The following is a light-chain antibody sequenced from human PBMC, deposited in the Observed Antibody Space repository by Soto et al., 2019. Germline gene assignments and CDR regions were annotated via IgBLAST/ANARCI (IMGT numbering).Light chain of an antibody. CDR2: DAS. CDR1: ESVGSN. J-gene: IGKJ3*01. CDR3: QQRSKWPRGRT. V-gene: IGKV3-11*01. Sequence: ELVMTQSPATLSVSPGERATLSCRASESVGSNLAWYQQKPGQAPRLLIYDASNRATGIPARFSGSGSGTDFTLTISSLEPEDFAVYYCQQRSKWPRGRTLGPGTKVDSK.